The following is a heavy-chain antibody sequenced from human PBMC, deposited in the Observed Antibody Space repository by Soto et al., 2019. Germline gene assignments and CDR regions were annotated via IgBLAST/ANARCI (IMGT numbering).Heavy chain of an antibody. J-gene: IGHJ5*02. V-gene: IGHV3-21*01. CDR1: GFTFSSYS. CDR2: ISSSSYI. CDR3: ARGPGYSYGYA. D-gene: IGHD5-18*01. Sequence: VGSVRLSCAASGFTFSSYSMNWVRQAPGKGLEWVSSISSSSYIYYADSVKGRFTISRDNAKNSLYLQMNSLRAEDTAVYYCARGPGYSYGYAWGQGTLVTVSS.